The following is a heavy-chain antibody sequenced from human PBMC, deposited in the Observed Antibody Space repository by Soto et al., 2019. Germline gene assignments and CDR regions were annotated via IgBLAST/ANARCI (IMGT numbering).Heavy chain of an antibody. Sequence: ASVKVSCKASGYTFTRYTMNWVRQAPGQRLEWMGWINPDNGNAKSSQKFQDRVIITRDTSASTAYMDLSSLRSEDTAVYYCARGIATGQLDPWGQGTMVTVSS. CDR1: GYTFTRYT. V-gene: IGHV1-3*01. CDR2: INPDNGNA. J-gene: IGHJ5*02. CDR3: ARGIATGQLDP. D-gene: IGHD2-15*01.